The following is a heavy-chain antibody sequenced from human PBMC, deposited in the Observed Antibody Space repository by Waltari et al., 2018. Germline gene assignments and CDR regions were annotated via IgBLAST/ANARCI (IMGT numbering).Heavy chain of an antibody. D-gene: IGHD4-17*01. V-gene: IGHV3-30*18. CDR2: ISHDATKK. J-gene: IGHJ1*01. Sequence: QVQLVESGGGVVQPGGSLRLPCTASGYPLRDYAMHWVRQAPGKGLEWVALISHDATKKNYAQSLQGRFTISRDNSRNTLYLEINNVRVADTALYYCAKDDYGDEYFQHWGQGTLVTVSS. CDR1: GYPLRDYA. CDR3: AKDDYGDEYFQH.